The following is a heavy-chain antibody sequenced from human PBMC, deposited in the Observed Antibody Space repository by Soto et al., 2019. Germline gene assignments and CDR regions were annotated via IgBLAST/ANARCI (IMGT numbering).Heavy chain of an antibody. V-gene: IGHV4-61*08. CDR2: IYYSGST. D-gene: IGHD3-10*01. CDR3: ARSPNYYYYGFDV. Sequence: SETLSLTCTVSGGSVSSGDYFWSWLRQSPGKRLEWIAYIYYSGSTNYNPPLKSRATISVDTSKSRVSLTLTSMTAADAALYYCARSPNYYYYGFDVWGQGTAVTVSS. CDR1: GGSVSSGDYF. J-gene: IGHJ6*02.